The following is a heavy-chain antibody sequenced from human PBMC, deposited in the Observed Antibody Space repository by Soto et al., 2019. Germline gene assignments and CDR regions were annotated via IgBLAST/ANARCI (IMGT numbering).Heavy chain of an antibody. Sequence: QVQLVESGGGVVQPGRSLRLSCVASGFTFSSYGMHWVRQAPGKGLEWVALISYDGSNKYYGDSVKGRFTISRDNSKNTLYLQMNSLRAEDRAVFYCAKDHLAYARGYGMDVWGQGTTVTVSS. D-gene: IGHD2-21*01. CDR2: ISYDGSNK. J-gene: IGHJ6*02. V-gene: IGHV3-30*18. CDR3: AKDHLAYARGYGMDV. CDR1: GFTFSSYG.